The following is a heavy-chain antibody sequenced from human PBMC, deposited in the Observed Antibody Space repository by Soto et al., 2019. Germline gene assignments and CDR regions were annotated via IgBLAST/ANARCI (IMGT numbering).Heavy chain of an antibody. CDR3: AKADSSGYYQSEY. Sequence: SVKVSCKASGGTFSSYAISCVRQAPGQGLEWMGGIIPIFGTANYAQKFQGRVTITADESTSTAYMELSSLRSEDTAVYYCAKADSSGYYQSEYWGQGTLVTVSS. CDR2: IIPIFGTA. V-gene: IGHV1-69*13. D-gene: IGHD3-22*01. CDR1: GGTFSSYA. J-gene: IGHJ4*02.